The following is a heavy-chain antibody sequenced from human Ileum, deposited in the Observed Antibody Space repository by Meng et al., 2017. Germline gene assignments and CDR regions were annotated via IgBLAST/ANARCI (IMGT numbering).Heavy chain of an antibody. Sequence: QVQLQEWGGGLLKPSEHLSVTCAVYGGSFSGYYWSWIRQPPGKGLEWIGEINHSGSTNYNPSLKSRVTISVDTSKNQFSLKLSSVTAADTAVYYCARGGPWFDPWGQGTLVTVSS. V-gene: IGHV4-34*01. CDR3: ARGGPWFDP. CDR1: GGSFSGYY. CDR2: INHSGST. J-gene: IGHJ5*02.